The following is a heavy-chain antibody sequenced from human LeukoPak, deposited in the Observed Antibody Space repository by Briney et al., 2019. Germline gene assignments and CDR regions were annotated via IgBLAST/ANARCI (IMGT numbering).Heavy chain of an antibody. V-gene: IGHV4-4*07. Sequence: SETLSLTCTVSGGSISSYYWSWIRQPAGKGLEWIGRIYTSGCTNYNPSLKSRVTMSVDTSKNQFSLKLSSVTAADTAVYYCASSYSSSWYEDWGQGTLVTVSS. J-gene: IGHJ1*01. CDR2: IYTSGCT. CDR1: GGSISSYY. D-gene: IGHD6-13*01. CDR3: ASSYSSSWYED.